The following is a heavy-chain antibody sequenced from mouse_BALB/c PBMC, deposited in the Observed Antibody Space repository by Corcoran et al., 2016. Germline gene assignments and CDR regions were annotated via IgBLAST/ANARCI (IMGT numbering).Heavy chain of an antibody. CDR2: TYPGSGNI. V-gene: IGHV1-84*02. D-gene: IGHD2-10*02. J-gene: IGHJ2*01. CDR1: GYTFTDYF. Sequence: QIQLQQSGPELVKPGASVRISCKASGYTFTDYFINWVKQKPGQGLAWIGWTYPGSGNIKYNEKFKGKATLTVDTSSSTAYMQISSLTAEETAGYCGARGYGNYYVDYWGPGTTLTVSA. CDR3: ARGYGNYYVDY.